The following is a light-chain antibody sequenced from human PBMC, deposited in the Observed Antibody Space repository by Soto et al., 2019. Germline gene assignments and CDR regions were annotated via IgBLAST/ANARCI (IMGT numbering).Light chain of an antibody. J-gene: IGLJ1*01. CDR1: SSDVGNYNL. V-gene: IGLV2-23*01. CDR3: CSYAGSSTYYV. CDR2: EGS. Sequence: ALTQPASVSGSPGQSITISCTGTSSDVGNYNLVSWYQQHPGKAPKLMIYEGSKRPSGVSNRFSASKSGNTASLTISGLQAEDEADYYCCSYAGSSTYYVFGTGTKSPS.